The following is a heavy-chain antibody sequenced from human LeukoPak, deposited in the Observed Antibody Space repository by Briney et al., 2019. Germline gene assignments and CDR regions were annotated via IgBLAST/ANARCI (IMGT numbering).Heavy chain of an antibody. V-gene: IGHV1-69*04. D-gene: IGHD2-2*01. Sequence: ASVKLSCKASGGTFSSYAISWVRQAPGQGLEWMGRIITIFGIANYAQTFQGKVTITADKSTHTAYMELSRLRSEDTAVYCCARDGDCSSTSCYYYGIDVWGQGTTVTVSS. CDR2: IITIFGIA. CDR1: GGTFSSYA. CDR3: ARDGDCSSTSCYYYGIDV. J-gene: IGHJ6*02.